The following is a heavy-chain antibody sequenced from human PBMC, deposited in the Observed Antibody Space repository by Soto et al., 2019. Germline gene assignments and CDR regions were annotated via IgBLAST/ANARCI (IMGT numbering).Heavy chain of an antibody. CDR1: GGSISSSNW. CDR2: IYNSGST. Sequence: PSETLSLTCAVSGGSISSSNWWSWVRPPPGKGLEWIEYIYNSGSTNYNPSLKSRVTISVDTSKNQFSLKLSSVSAADTAVYYCARSEAGWLDYWGQGTLVTVSS. V-gene: IGHV4-4*02. CDR3: ARSEAGWLDY. J-gene: IGHJ4*02. D-gene: IGHD6-19*01.